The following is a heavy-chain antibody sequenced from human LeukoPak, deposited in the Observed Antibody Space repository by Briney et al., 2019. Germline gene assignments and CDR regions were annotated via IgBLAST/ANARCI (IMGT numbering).Heavy chain of an antibody. CDR3: AREVQQRTNGISPYYYYYMDV. V-gene: IGHV4-4*09. CDR1: GGSISSYY. D-gene: IGHD6-13*01. Sequence: SETLSLTCTVSGGSISSYYWSWIRQPPGKGLEWIGYIYTSGSTNYNPSLKSRVTISVDTAKNQFSLKLSSVTAADTAVYYCAREVQQRTNGISPYYYYYMDVWGKGTTVTVSS. CDR2: IYTSGST. J-gene: IGHJ6*03.